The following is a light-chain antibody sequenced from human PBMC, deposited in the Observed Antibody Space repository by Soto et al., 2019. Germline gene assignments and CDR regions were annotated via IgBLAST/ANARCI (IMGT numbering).Light chain of an antibody. J-gene: IGKJ2*01. V-gene: IGKV1-5*01. CDR3: QQYNRMYT. Sequence: DIQMTQSPSTLSASVGDRVTITCRASQSISSWLAWYQQKPGKAPKLLIYDASSLESGVPSRFSGSGSGTEFTLTISSPQPDDFATYYCQQYNRMYTFGQGTKLEIK. CDR2: DAS. CDR1: QSISSW.